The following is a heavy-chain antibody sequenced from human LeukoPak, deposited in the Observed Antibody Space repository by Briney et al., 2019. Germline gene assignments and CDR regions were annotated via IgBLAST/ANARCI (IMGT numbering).Heavy chain of an antibody. CDR3: ARLTGTPDDYYYCRDV. CDR1: GYTFTSYG. CDR2: ISAYNGNT. Sequence: ASVKVSCKASGYTFTSYGISWVRQAPGQGLEWMGWISAYNGNTNYAQKFQGRVTMTTDTSTSTAYMELRSLRSDDTAVYYCARLTGTPDDYYYCRDVWGKGTTVTVSS. J-gene: IGHJ6*03. V-gene: IGHV1-18*01. D-gene: IGHD1-1*01.